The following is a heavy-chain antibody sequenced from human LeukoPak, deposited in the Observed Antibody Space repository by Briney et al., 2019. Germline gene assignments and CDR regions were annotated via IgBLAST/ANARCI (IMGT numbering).Heavy chain of an antibody. CDR1: GGSISSGDYY. CDR2: IYYSGSS. D-gene: IGHD3-9*01. CDR3: ARAPTGLFDH. V-gene: IGHV4-31*03. J-gene: IGHJ4*02. Sequence: SETLSLTCTVSGGSISSGDYYWSWIRQPPGKGLEWIGYIYYSGSSYYNPSLKSRVTISVDTSKNQFSLKLSSVTAADTAVYYCARAPTGLFDHWGQGTLVTVSS.